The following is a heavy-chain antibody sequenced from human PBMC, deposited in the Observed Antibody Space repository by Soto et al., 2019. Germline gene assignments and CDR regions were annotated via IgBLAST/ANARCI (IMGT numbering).Heavy chain of an antibody. J-gene: IGHJ5*02. V-gene: IGHV1-18*01. CDR2: ISAYNGNT. Sequence: ASVKVSCKASGYTFTSYGISWVRQAPGQGLERMGWISAYNGNTNYAQKHQGRVNMTKGTSTSTAYMELRSLRSDDTALYFCAREGSGGSWYDWIDPSGQGTLVSVAS. CDR1: GYTFTSYG. CDR3: AREGSGGSWYDWIDP. D-gene: IGHD2-15*01.